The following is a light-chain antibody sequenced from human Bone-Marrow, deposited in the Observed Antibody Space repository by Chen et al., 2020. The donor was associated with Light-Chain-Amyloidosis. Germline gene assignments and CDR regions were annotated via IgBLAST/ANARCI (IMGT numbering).Light chain of an antibody. CDR2: DDS. J-gene: IGLJ2*01. V-gene: IGLV3-21*02. Sequence: SYVLTQAPSVSVAPGQTARITCGGDDIETESVHWYQQKPGQAPVLVVEDDSDRPSGIPERFSGPNSGNTSTLTISRVAAGDEADYYCPGWERSSDRPVFGVVTNLPVL. CDR3: PGWERSSDRPV. CDR1: DIETES.